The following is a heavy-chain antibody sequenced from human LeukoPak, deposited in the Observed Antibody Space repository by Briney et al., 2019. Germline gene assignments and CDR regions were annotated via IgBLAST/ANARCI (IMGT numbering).Heavy chain of an antibody. V-gene: IGHV3-66*01. J-gene: IGHJ6*03. Sequence: GGSLRLSCASSGFTVSSNYMSWVRQAPGKGLEWVSVIYSGDTPYYADSVKGRFTISRDNSKNTLYLQMNSLRAEDSAVYYCARDWVAAGGDYMDVWGKGTTVTISS. CDR2: IYSGDTP. CDR1: GFTVSSNY. CDR3: ARDWVAAGGDYMDV. D-gene: IGHD6-13*01.